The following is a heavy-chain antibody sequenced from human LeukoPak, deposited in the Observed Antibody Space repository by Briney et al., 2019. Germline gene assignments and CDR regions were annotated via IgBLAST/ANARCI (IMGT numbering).Heavy chain of an antibody. V-gene: IGHV4-61*08. J-gene: IGHJ4*02. Sequence: SETLSLTCTVSGGSISSGGYYWSWIRQHPGKGLEWIGYIYYSGSTNYNPSLKSRVTISVDTSKNQFSLKLSSVTAADTAVYYCARDTVTAFDYWGQGTLVTVSS. CDR1: GGSISSGGYY. D-gene: IGHD4-11*01. CDR2: IYYSGST. CDR3: ARDTVTAFDY.